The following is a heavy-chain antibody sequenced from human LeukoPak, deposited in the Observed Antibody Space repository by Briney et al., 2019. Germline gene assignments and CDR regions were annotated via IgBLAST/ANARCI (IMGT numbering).Heavy chain of an antibody. CDR1: GFTCSSYA. J-gene: IGHJ4*01. Sequence: GGSLRRSCAAAGFTCSSYAMHWVRQAPGKGLEWGAVISYDGSNKYYADSVKGRFTISRDNSKTTLYLQMNSLRAEDTAVYYCARDNSGSYPKFDYWGPGTLVTVAS. V-gene: IGHV3-30*04. D-gene: IGHD1-26*01. CDR3: ARDNSGSYPKFDY. CDR2: ISYDGSNK.